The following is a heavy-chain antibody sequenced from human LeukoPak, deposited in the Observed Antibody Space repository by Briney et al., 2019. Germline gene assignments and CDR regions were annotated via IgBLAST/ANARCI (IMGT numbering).Heavy chain of an antibody. V-gene: IGHV1-18*01. Sequence: GASVTVSCKASGYTFTSYGINWVRQAPGQGPEWMGWISVHDGKTKYAQKFHDRVSLTTDTSTRTAYMELRRLRSDDTAVYYCARVDCSGDECYSEDHWGQGTLVTVSS. D-gene: IGHD2-15*01. CDR2: ISVHDGKT. CDR3: ARVDCSGDECYSEDH. CDR1: GYTFTSYG. J-gene: IGHJ4*02.